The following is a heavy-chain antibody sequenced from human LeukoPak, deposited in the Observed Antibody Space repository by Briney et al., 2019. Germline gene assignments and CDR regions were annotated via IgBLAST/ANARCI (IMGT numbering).Heavy chain of an antibody. CDR2: IYTSGST. V-gene: IGHV4-4*07. D-gene: IGHD3-3*01. J-gene: IGHJ6*03. CDR1: GGSISSYY. CDR3: ASSGQYYDFWSGYLHYYYMDV. Sequence: SETLSLTCAVSGGSISSYYWSWIRQPAGKGLEWIGRIYTSGSTNYNPSLKSRVTMSVDTSKNQFSLKLGSVTAADTAVYYCASSGQYYDFWSGYLHYYYMDVWRKGTTVTVSS.